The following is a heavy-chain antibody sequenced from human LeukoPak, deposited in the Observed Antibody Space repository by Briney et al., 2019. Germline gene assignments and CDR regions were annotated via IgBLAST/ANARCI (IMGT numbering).Heavy chain of an antibody. CDR2: IYSGGST. Sequence: GGSLRLSCAASGFTVSSNYMSWVRQAPGEGLEWVSVIYSGGSTYYADSVKGRFTISRDNSKNTLYLQMNSLRAEDTAVYYCARGTYYYDSSGYYYVHFDYWGQGTLVTVSS. V-gene: IGHV3-53*01. D-gene: IGHD3-22*01. CDR1: GFTVSSNY. J-gene: IGHJ4*02. CDR3: ARGTYYYDSSGYYYVHFDY.